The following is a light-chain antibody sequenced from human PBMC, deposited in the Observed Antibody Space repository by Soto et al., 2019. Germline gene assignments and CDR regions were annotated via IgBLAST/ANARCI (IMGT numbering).Light chain of an antibody. CDR2: GAS. CDR1: QSVSSSN. Sequence: EIVLTQSPGTLSLSPGERATLSCRASQSVSSSNFAWYQQKPGQATRLLIYGASSRATGIPDRFSGSGSATDFILTISRLEPEDFAVYYCQQYDDSPITFGQGTRLEIK. V-gene: IGKV3-20*01. J-gene: IGKJ5*01. CDR3: QQYDDSPIT.